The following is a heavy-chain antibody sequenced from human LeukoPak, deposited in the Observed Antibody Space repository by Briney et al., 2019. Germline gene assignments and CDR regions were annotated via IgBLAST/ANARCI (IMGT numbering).Heavy chain of an antibody. V-gene: IGHV1-69*06. D-gene: IGHD3-16*01. CDR2: VIPIFGTA. CDR1: GGIFSGHA. Sequence: SVKVSCKASGGIFSGHAISWVRQAPGQGLEWMGRVIPIFGTANYAPKFQGRVTITADTSTSTAYMELSSLKSEDTAIYYCARVGEARSPPPFTYWGHGTLITVSS. CDR3: ARVGEARSPPPFTY. J-gene: IGHJ4*01.